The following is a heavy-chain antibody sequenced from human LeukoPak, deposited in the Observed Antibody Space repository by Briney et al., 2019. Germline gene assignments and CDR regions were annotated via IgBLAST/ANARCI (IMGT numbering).Heavy chain of an antibody. D-gene: IGHD1-26*01. V-gene: IGHV3-7*01. J-gene: IGHJ4*02. CDR2: IKPDGTEK. Sequence: GGSLRLSCAASGFTFSKSWMSWARQAPGKGLECVANIKPDGTEKYYVDSVKGRFTISRDNAKNSLYLRMNSLRAEDTAVYYCASGNYFDYWGQGTLVTVSS. CDR1: GFTFSKSW. CDR3: ASGNYFDY.